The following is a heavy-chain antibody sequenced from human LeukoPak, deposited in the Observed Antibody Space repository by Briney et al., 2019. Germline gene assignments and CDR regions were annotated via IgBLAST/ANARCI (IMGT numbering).Heavy chain of an antibody. D-gene: IGHD3-16*01. Sequence: EGSLRLSCSASGFIFRHYAVNWVRQSPGKGLEWVSGISGSGDSTYYADSVKGRFTVSRDNSKNTLYLQMNSLTAADTAVYFCAKALGDWPTTLDYWGRGTLVTVSS. V-gene: IGHV3-23*01. CDR3: AKALGDWPTTLDY. J-gene: IGHJ4*02. CDR1: GFIFRHYA. CDR2: ISGSGDST.